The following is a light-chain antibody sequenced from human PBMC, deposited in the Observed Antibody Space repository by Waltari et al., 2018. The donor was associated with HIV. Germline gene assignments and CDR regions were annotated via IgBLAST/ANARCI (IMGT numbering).Light chain of an antibody. V-gene: IGLV1-44*01. CDR3: AAWDDSLNGVV. CDR1: NSNIGSNT. J-gene: IGLJ2*01. Sequence: QSLLTQPPSASATPGQRVTISCSGSNSNIGSNTVHWYQQLPGTAPKLLIYNKKQRPSGVPDRISGSKSGTSASLAISGLQSEDEADYYCAAWDDSLNGVVFGGGTKLTVL. CDR2: NKK.